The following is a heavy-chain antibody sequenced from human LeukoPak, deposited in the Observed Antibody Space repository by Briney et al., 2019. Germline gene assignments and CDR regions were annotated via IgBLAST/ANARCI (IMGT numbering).Heavy chain of an antibody. CDR3: AKDTRIYYYYYYMDV. J-gene: IGHJ6*03. V-gene: IGHV3-30*18. Sequence: PGGSLRLSCAASGFTFSSYGMHWVRQAPGKGLEWVAVISYDGSNKYYADSVKGRFTISRDNAKNTLSLQMNSLRAEDTAVYYCAKDTRIYYYYYYMDVWGKGTTVTVSS. CDR1: GFTFSSYG. CDR2: ISYDGSNK.